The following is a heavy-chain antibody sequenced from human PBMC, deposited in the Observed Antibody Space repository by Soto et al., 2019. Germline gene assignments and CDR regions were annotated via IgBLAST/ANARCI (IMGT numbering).Heavy chain of an antibody. CDR3: ARHRYCYDSSGYSLALNWVDP. CDR2: INPSGGST. CDR1: GYTFTSYY. D-gene: IGHD3-22*01. Sequence: ASVKVSCKASGYTFTSYYMHWVRQAPGQGLEWMGIINPSGGSTSYAQKFQGRVTMTRDTSTSTVYMELSGLRSEDTAVYYCARHRYCYDSSGYSLALNWVDPWCQGPLVTVSS. V-gene: IGHV1-46*01. J-gene: IGHJ5*02.